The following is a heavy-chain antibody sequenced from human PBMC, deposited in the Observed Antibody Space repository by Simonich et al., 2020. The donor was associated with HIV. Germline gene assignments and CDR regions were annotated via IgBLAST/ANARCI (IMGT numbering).Heavy chain of an antibody. Sequence: QVQLQQWGAGLLKPSETLSLTCAVYGGSFSDYYWTWIRQPPGKGLEWIGEIKHSGSPNYNPSLKSRVTISVDTSKHQFSRKVSSVTAADTAVYYCARTGSAYNSGWYYSDYWGQGTLVTVSS. CDR1: GGSFSDYY. J-gene: IGHJ4*02. CDR2: IKHSGSP. V-gene: IGHV4-34*01. CDR3: ARTGSAYNSGWYYSDY. D-gene: IGHD6-19*01.